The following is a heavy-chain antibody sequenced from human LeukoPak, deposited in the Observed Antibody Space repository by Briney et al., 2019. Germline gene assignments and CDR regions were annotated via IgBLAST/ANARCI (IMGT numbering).Heavy chain of an antibody. V-gene: IGHV1-18*01. Sequence: ASVKVSCKASGYTFTSYGISWVRQAPGQGLEWMGWISAYNGNTNYAQKPQGRVTMTTDTSTSTAYMELRSLRSDDTAVYYCARSPDIVATIGYDYWGQGTLVTVSS. D-gene: IGHD5-12*01. J-gene: IGHJ4*02. CDR3: ARSPDIVATIGYDY. CDR2: ISAYNGNT. CDR1: GYTFTSYG.